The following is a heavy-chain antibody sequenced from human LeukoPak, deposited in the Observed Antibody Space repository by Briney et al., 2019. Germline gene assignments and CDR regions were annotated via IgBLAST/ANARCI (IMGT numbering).Heavy chain of an antibody. Sequence: GGSLRLSCAASGFTFSSYAMHWVRQAPGKGLEWVAVVSYDGSNKYYADSVKGRFTISRDNSKNTLYLRMNSLRAEDTAVYYCARKGYGNPYYFDYWGQGTLVTVSS. J-gene: IGHJ4*02. CDR1: GFTFSSYA. CDR3: ARKGYGNPYYFDY. CDR2: VSYDGSNK. V-gene: IGHV3-30*04. D-gene: IGHD6-13*01.